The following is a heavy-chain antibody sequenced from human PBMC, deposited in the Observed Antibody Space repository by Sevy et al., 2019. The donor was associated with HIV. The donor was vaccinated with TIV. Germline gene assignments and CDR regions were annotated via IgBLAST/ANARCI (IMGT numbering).Heavy chain of an antibody. CDR3: TTYSSTWYFSGY. J-gene: IGHJ4*02. Sequence: GGSLRLSCATSGLSFNYAWMSWVRQAPGKGLEWVGRIKSKTGGGATDYAAAVKGRFTISREDSKNTLYLEMNSLETEDTGVYYCTTYSSTWYFSGYWGQGTLVTVSS. D-gene: IGHD6-13*01. CDR1: GLSFNYAW. CDR2: IKSKTGGGAT. V-gene: IGHV3-15*01.